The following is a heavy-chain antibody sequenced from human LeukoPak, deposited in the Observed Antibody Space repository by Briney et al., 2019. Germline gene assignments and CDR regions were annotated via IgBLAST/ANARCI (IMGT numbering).Heavy chain of an antibody. V-gene: IGHV4-34*01. Sequence: PSETLSLTGAVYGGSFSGYYWSWIRQPPGKGLEWIGEINHSGSTNYNPSLKNRVTISVDTSKNQFSLKLSSVTAADTAVYYCATGYGYNSYWGQGTLVTVSS. D-gene: IGHD5-24*01. CDR3: ATGYGYNSY. CDR2: INHSGST. J-gene: IGHJ4*02. CDR1: GGSFSGYY.